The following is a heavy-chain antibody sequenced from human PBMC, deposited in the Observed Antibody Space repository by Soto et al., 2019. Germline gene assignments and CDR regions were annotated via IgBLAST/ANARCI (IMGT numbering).Heavy chain of an antibody. CDR2: IYSGGST. V-gene: IGHV3-66*01. D-gene: IGHD6-13*01. CDR3: ARDRGTGYSSSWYSGYFEY. CDR1: GFTVSSNY. J-gene: IGHJ4*02. Sequence: PGGSLRLSCAASGFTVSSNYMSWVRQAPGKGLEWVSVIYSGGSTYYADSVKGRFTISRDNSKNTLYLQMNSLRAEDTAVYYCARDRGTGYSSSWYSGYFEYWGQGTLVTVSS.